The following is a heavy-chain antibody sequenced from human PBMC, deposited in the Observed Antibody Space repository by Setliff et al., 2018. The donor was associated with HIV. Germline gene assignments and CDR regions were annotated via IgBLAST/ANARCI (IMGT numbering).Heavy chain of an antibody. J-gene: IGHJ1*01. D-gene: IGHD6-6*01. Sequence: SVKVSCKASGYTFTSYYMHWVRQAPGQGLEWMGIINPSSGSTTYAQKFQGRVTVTRDTSTSTVYMELSSLRSEDTAVYYCARDPAPSSSASYFQHWGQGTPVTVSS. V-gene: IGHV1-46*01. CDR3: ARDPAPSSSASYFQH. CDR1: GYTFTSYY. CDR2: INPSSGST.